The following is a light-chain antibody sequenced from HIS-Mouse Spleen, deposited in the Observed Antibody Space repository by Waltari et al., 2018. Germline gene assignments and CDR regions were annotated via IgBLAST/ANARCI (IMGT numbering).Light chain of an antibody. Sequence: QSALTQPASVSGSPGQSIPISCTGTISDVGRYNLGSWYQQHPGKAPKLMIYEGSKRPSGVSNRFSGSKSGNTASLTISGLQAEDEADYYCCSYAGSSTWVFGGGTKLTVL. CDR1: ISDVGRYNL. CDR2: EGS. CDR3: CSYAGSSTWV. J-gene: IGLJ3*02. V-gene: IGLV2-23*01.